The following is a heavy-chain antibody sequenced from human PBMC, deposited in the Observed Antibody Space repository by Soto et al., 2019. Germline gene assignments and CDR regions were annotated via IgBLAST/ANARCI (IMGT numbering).Heavy chain of an antibody. CDR2: IIPIFGTA. Sequence: QVQLVQSGAEVKKPGSSVKVSCKASGGTFSSYAISWVRQAPGQGLEWMGGIIPIFGTANYPQKFQGRVTMTPDNSTSRAYMELSSLRSDDTAVYYCARASVGGMIGVHWYFDLWGRGTLLTVS. V-gene: IGHV1-69*06. CDR1: GGTFSSYA. CDR3: ARASVGGMIGVHWYFDL. J-gene: IGHJ2*01. D-gene: IGHD3-22*01.